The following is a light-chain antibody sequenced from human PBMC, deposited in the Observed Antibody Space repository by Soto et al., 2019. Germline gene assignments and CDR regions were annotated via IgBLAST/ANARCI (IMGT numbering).Light chain of an antibody. CDR1: QSVSSN. V-gene: IGKV3-15*01. CDR2: GTS. Sequence: EIVMTQSPATLSLSPGERATLSCRASQSVSSNLAWYQQKPGQTPRLFIYGTSTRATGIPARFSGSGSGTEVTLTISSLQSEDFAVYYCQQYNDWPLTFGPGTKVDIK. J-gene: IGKJ3*01. CDR3: QQYNDWPLT.